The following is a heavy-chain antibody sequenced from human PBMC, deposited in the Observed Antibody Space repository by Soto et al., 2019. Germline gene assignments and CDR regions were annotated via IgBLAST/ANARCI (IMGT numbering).Heavy chain of an antibody. Sequence: ASVKVSCKASGYTFTNHGISWVRQAPGEGLEWTGWISPYNGDTNNAQKFQGRVTMTTDTPTNTGFMELTRLTSDDTAVYYCARGGLSSSEGLDYWGPGPMVTV. CDR3: ARGGLSSSEGLDY. J-gene: IGHJ4*02. V-gene: IGHV1-18*01. CDR1: GYTFTNHG. CDR2: ISPYNGDT.